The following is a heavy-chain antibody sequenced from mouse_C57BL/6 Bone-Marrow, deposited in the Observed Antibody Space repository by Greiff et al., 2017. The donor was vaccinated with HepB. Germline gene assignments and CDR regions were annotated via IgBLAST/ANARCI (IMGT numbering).Heavy chain of an antibody. CDR2: IDPSDSYT. D-gene: IGHD2-4*01. Sequence: QVQLQQPGAELVRPGTSVKLSRKASGYTFTSYWMHWVKQRPGQGLEWIGVIDPSDSYTNYNQKFKGKATLTVDTSSSTAYMQLSSLTSEDSAVYYCARRRLRRGVFAYWGQGTLVTVSA. V-gene: IGHV1-59*01. CDR1: GYTFTSYW. J-gene: IGHJ3*01. CDR3: ARRRLRRGVFAY.